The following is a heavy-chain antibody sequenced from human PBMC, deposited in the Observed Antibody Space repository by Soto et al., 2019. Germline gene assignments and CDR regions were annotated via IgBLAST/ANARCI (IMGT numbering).Heavy chain of an antibody. Sequence: SETLSLTCTVSGGSISSSSYYWGWIRQPPGKGLEWIGSIYYSGSTYYNPSLKSRVTISVDTSKNQFSLKLSSVTAADTAVYYCARGLQQWLASDYWGQGTLVTVSS. CDR2: IYYSGST. V-gene: IGHV4-39*01. J-gene: IGHJ4*02. D-gene: IGHD6-19*01. CDR3: ARGLQQWLASDY. CDR1: GGSISSSSYY.